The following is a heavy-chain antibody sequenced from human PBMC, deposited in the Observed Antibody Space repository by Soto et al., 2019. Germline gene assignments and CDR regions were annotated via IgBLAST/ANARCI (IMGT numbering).Heavy chain of an antibody. D-gene: IGHD1-26*01. V-gene: IGHV1-69*01. CDR1: GGTFTNYP. J-gene: IGHJ3*02. CDR3: ARENRGRGTFDI. CDR2: ISPMFGTA. Sequence: QVQLVQSGAEVKKPGSSVKVSCKSSGGTFTNYPITWVRQAPGQGLEWMGGISPMFGTANYAQKLQGRVTITADESTSTAYMDLSSLRSEDTAVYYCARENRGRGTFDIWGQGTMVTVSS.